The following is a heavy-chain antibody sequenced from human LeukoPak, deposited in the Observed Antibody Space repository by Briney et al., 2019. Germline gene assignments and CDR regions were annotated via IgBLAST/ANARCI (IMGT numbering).Heavy chain of an antibody. D-gene: IGHD7-27*01. J-gene: IGHJ6*02. CDR2: IYSGGST. Sequence: GGSLRLSCAASGFNVSSNYMSWVRQAPGKGLEWVSVIYSGGSTYYADSVKGRFTISRDNSKNTLYLQMNSLRAEDTAVYYCARDQTGLWPYYYGMDVWGQGTTVTVSS. V-gene: IGHV3-66*01. CDR1: GFNVSSNY. CDR3: ARDQTGLWPYYYGMDV.